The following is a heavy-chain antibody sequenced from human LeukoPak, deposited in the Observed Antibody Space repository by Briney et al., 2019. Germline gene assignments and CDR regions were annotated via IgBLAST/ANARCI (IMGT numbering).Heavy chain of an antibody. V-gene: IGHV4-30-4*07. CDR3: ARVREDYYDSSGPSDAFDI. D-gene: IGHD3-22*01. CDR2: IYYSGST. Sequence: SETLSLTCAVSGGSISSGGYSWSWIRQPPGKGLEWIGYIYYSGSTYYNPSLKSRVTISVDTSKNQFSLKLRSVTAADTAVYYCARVREDYYDSSGPSDAFDIWGQGTMVTVSS. CDR1: GGSISSGGYS. J-gene: IGHJ3*02.